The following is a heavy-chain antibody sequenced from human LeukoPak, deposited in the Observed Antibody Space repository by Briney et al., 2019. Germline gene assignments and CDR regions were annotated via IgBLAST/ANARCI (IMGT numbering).Heavy chain of an antibody. CDR2: IYSSGST. CDR1: GGSIRSGDYY. V-gene: IGHV4-30-4*08. J-gene: IGHJ2*01. Sequence: PSETLSLTCTVSGGSIRSGDYYWSWIRQPPGKGLECIGYIYSSGSTYYSPSLKSRIAMSIDTSKNQFSLKLTSVTAADTATYYCARRNYYASSWYFGFWGRGTLVTVSS. D-gene: IGHD3-10*01. CDR3: ARRNYYASSWYFGF.